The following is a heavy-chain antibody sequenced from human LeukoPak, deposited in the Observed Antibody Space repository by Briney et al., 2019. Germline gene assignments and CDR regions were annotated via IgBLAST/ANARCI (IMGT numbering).Heavy chain of an antibody. D-gene: IGHD2-2*01. CDR3: ARSAMYQLLGSFDY. CDR1: GGSISSYY. J-gene: IGHJ4*02. CDR2: IYYSGST. Sequence: PSETLSLTCTVSGGSISSYYWSWIRQPPGKGLEWIGYIYYSGSTNYNPSLKSRVTISVDTSKNQFSLKLSSVTAADTAVYYCARSAMYQLLGSFDYWGQGTLVTVSS. V-gene: IGHV4-59*01.